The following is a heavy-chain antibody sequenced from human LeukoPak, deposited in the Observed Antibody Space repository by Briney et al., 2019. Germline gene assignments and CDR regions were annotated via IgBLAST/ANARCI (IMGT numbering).Heavy chain of an antibody. D-gene: IGHD2-15*01. CDR1: GFTFSSYW. CDR2: IKEDGSAK. V-gene: IGHV3-7*01. CDR3: AREVGGY. J-gene: IGHJ4*02. Sequence: GGSLRPSCAASGFTFSSYWMSWVRQAPGKGPEWLANIKEDGSAKYYVDSVKGRFTISRDNAKNSLYLQMDSLRGEDTAVCYCAREVGGYWGQGTLVTVSS.